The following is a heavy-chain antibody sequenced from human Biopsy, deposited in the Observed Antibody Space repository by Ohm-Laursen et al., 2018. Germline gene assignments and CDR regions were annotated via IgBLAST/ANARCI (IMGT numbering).Heavy chain of an antibody. CDR2: INHRGRT. CDR3: VRGVDYYGPYHYYALDV. Sequence: GTLSLTCAVYGGSFSGYYWSWIRQPPGKGLEWIGEINHRGRTNYNPSLKSRVTISVDTSKNQFSLKVRSVTAADTAVYYCVRGVDYYGPYHYYALDVWGQGTTVTVSS. D-gene: IGHD3-10*01. CDR1: GGSFSGYY. V-gene: IGHV4-34*01. J-gene: IGHJ6*02.